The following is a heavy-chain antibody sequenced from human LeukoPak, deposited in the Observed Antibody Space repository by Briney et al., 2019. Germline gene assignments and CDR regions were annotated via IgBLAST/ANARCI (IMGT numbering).Heavy chain of an antibody. D-gene: IGHD5-18*01. CDR1: GGSVSSGSYY. CDR3: AGGGYRDY. J-gene: IGHJ4*02. Sequence: SETLSLTCTVSGGSVSSGSYYWSWIRQPPGKGLEWIGYIYYSGSTNYNPSPKSRVTISVDTSKNQFSLKLSSVTAADTAVYYCAGGGYRDYWGQGTLVTVSS. CDR2: IYYSGST. V-gene: IGHV4-61*01.